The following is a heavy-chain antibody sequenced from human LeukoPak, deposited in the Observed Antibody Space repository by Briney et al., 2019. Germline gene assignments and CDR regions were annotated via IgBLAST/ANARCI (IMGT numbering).Heavy chain of an antibody. CDR2: IYYSGST. CDR1: GGSISGHY. CDR3: AGDILTGYYQFDY. V-gene: IGHV4-59*11. J-gene: IGHJ4*02. D-gene: IGHD3-9*01. Sequence: SETLSLTCTVSGGSISGHYWAWIRQPPGKGLEWIGYIYYSGSTNYNPSLKSRVTISVDTSKNQFSLKLSSVTAVDTAVYYCAGDILTGYYQFDYWGQGTLVTVSS.